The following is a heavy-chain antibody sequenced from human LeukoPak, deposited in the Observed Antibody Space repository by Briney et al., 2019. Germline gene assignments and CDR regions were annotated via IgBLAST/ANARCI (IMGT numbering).Heavy chain of an antibody. CDR1: GGSISSYY. V-gene: IGHV4-59*08. Sequence: SEALSLTCTVSGGSISSYYWSRIRQPPGKGLEWMGYIFYSGSTDSNPSLKSRVTISVDTSKNQFSLKLSSVTAADTAVYYCARTYCSGGSCHFDYWGQGTLVTVSS. J-gene: IGHJ4*02. CDR3: ARTYCSGGSCHFDY. CDR2: IFYSGST. D-gene: IGHD2-15*01.